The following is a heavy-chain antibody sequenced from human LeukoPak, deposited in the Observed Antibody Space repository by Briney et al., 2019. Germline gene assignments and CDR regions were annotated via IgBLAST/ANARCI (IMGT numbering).Heavy chain of an antibody. CDR3: ARARYVNSFYAFDI. J-gene: IGHJ3*02. CDR1: GGSISSYY. V-gene: IGHV4-59*01. D-gene: IGHD3-9*01. CDR2: LSKSGNT. Sequence: SETLSLTCTVSGGSISSYYWSWIRLPPGKGLEWIGYLSKSGNTNYSPSLKSRVTIFGDTSKNQFFLKLSSVTAADTAVYYCARARYVNSFYAFDIWGQETLVTVSS.